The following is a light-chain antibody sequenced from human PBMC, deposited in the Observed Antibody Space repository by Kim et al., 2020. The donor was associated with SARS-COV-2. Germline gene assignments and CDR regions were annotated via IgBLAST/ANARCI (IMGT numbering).Light chain of an antibody. CDR1: YTDIGHYTF. CDR2: DVI. J-gene: IGLJ3*02. CDR3: SSHTGSSTWV. V-gene: IGLV2-14*03. Sequence: GQSITISYTGTYTDIGHYTFVTWYQQHPGKVPKLILYDVIKRPSGVSDRFSGSKSGNTASLTISGLQAEDEADYYCSSHTGSSTWVFGGGTQLTVL.